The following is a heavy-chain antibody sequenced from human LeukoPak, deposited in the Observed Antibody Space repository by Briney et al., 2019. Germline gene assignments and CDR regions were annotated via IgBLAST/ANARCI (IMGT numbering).Heavy chain of an antibody. V-gene: IGHV1-46*01. CDR3: AREVVPAAMVYYYGMDV. CDR2: INPSGGST. D-gene: IGHD2-2*01. CDR1: GYTFTGSF. J-gene: IGHJ6*02. Sequence: ASVKVSCKASGYTFTGSFMHWVRQAPGQGLEWMGIINPSGGSTSYAQKFQGRVTMTRDTSTSTVYMELSSLRSEDTAVYYCAREVVPAAMVYYYGMDVWGQGTTVTVSS.